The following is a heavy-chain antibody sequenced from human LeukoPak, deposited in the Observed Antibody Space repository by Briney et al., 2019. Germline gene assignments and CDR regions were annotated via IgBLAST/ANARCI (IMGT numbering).Heavy chain of an antibody. CDR2: MNPNSGNT. CDR1: GYTFTSYD. J-gene: IGHJ6*03. D-gene: IGHD6-13*01. CDR3: ARAIRAAAAGIYYYYMDV. Sequence: ASMKVSCKASGYTFTSYDINWVRQATGQGLEWMGWMNPNSGNTGYAQKFQGRVTMTRNTSISTAYMELSSLRSEDTAVYYCARAIRAAAAGIYYYYMDVWGKGTTVTVSS. V-gene: IGHV1-8*01.